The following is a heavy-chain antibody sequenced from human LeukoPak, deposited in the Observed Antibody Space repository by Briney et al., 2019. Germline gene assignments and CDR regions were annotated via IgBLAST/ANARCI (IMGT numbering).Heavy chain of an antibody. Sequence: ASVKVSCKASGYTFTSYDINWVRQATGQGPEWMGWMNPNSGNTGYAQKFQGRVTITRNTPISTAYMELSSLRSEDTAVYYCARVSSYCSSTSCRRYYFDYWGQGTLVTVSP. J-gene: IGHJ4*02. D-gene: IGHD2-2*01. CDR2: MNPNSGNT. CDR3: ARVSSYCSSTSCRRYYFDY. V-gene: IGHV1-8*03. CDR1: GYTFTSYD.